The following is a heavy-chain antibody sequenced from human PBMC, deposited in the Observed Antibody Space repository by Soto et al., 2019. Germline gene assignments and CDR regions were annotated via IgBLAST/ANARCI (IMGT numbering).Heavy chain of an antibody. Sequence: PSETLSLTCTVPGGTISSYAWSWIRQPPGKGLEWMGHIYDRGSTNYSPSLMSRVTISVDTSKNQFSLKLNSVTAADTAVYYCARTIFGVAQTPYYYYMDVWGKGTTVTV. J-gene: IGHJ6*03. V-gene: IGHV4-59*08. CDR3: ARTIFGVAQTPYYYYMDV. CDR1: GGTISSYA. D-gene: IGHD3-3*01. CDR2: IYDRGST.